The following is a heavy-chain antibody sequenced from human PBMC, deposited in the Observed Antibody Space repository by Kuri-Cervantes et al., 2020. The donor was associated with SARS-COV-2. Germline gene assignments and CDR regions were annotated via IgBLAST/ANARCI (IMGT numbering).Heavy chain of an antibody. V-gene: IGHV1-2*02. J-gene: IGHJ5*02. Sequence: ASVKVSCKASGYTLTSYGISWVRQAPGQGLEWMGYINPNSGGAKNAQKFQGRVTMTGDTSISTAYMELSRLTSEDTAIYYCAREGLSGYAGDWFDPWGQGTLVTVSS. CDR3: AREGLSGYAGDWFDP. CDR1: GYTLTSYG. CDR2: INPNSGGA. D-gene: IGHD5-12*01.